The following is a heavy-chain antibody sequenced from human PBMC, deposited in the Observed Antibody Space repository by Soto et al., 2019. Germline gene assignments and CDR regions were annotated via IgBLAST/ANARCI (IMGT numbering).Heavy chain of an antibody. CDR2: IYYSGST. D-gene: IGHD3-10*01. Sequence: SETLSLTCTVSGGSISSGGYYWSWIRQHPGKGLEWIGYIYYSGSTYYNPSLKSRVTISVDTSKNQFSLKLSSVTAADTAVYYCGCYYGSGSYFDYWGQGTLVTVSS. V-gene: IGHV4-31*03. J-gene: IGHJ4*02. CDR1: GGSISSGGYY. CDR3: GCYYGSGSYFDY.